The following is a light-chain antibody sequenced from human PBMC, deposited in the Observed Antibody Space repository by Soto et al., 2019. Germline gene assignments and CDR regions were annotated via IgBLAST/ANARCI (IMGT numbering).Light chain of an antibody. CDR3: QKYDNWPRT. CDR1: QSVSSY. V-gene: IGKV3-11*01. CDR2: DAS. Sequence: EIVFKQSLGPLSLSPGKRATLSGRASQSVSSYLAWYQQKPGQAPRLLIYDASTRPTGIPARFSGSGSGTDFTLTISSLQSEDFALYYCQKYDNWPRTFGQGTKVDIK. J-gene: IGKJ1*01.